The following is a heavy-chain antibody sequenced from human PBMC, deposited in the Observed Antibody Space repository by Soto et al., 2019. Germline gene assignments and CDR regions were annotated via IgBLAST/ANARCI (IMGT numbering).Heavy chain of an antibody. D-gene: IGHD6-19*01. V-gene: IGHV3-49*03. Sequence: GGSLRLSCTASGFTFGDYAMSWFRQAPGKGLEWVGFIRSKAYGGTTEYAASVKGRFTISRDDSKSIAYLQMNSLKTEDTAVYYCTREGSSGWDQEYYFDYWGQGTLVTVSS. CDR3: TREGSSGWDQEYYFDY. CDR1: GFTFGDYA. CDR2: IRSKAYGGTT. J-gene: IGHJ4*02.